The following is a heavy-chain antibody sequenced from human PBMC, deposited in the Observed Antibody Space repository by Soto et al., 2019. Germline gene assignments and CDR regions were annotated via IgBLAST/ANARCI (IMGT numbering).Heavy chain of an antibody. CDR3: ANSRGGHGYFQH. J-gene: IGHJ1*01. CDR1: GGSISRGGYY. V-gene: IGHV4-31*03. Sequence: QVQLQESGPGLVKPSQTLSLTCTVSGGSISRGGYYWSWIRQHPGKGLEWIGYIYYSGSTYYNPSLKSRVTISVDTSKNQFSLKLSSVTAADTAVYYCANSRGGHGYFQHWGQGTLVTVSS. CDR2: IYYSGST. D-gene: IGHD6-25*01.